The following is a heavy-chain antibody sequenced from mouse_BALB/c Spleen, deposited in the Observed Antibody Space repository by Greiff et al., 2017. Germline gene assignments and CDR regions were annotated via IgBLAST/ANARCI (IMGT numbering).Heavy chain of an antibody. Sequence: VQLQQSGPELMKPGASVKISCKASGYSFTSYYMHWVKQSHGKSLEWIGYIDPFNGGTSYNQKFKGKATLTVDKSSSTAYMHLSSLTSEDSAVYYCARWGYYAMDYWGQGTSVTVSS. CDR3: ARWGYYAMDY. CDR1: GYSFTSYY. J-gene: IGHJ4*01. V-gene: IGHV1S135*01. CDR2: IDPFNGGT.